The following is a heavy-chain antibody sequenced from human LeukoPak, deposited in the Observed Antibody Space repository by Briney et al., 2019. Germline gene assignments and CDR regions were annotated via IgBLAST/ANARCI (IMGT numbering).Heavy chain of an antibody. J-gene: IGHJ4*02. CDR2: IYYSGIT. D-gene: IGHD2-21*02. CDR3: ARLRVTTGFDY. V-gene: IGHV4-39*01. Sequence: ETXSLTCTVSAGSITRRSYYWGRIRQTPGEGLDWIGSIYYSGITYYNPSLQGRVTMSVDTSKNQFSLKLNSVTVADTAVYYCARLRVTTGFDYWDQGLPVTVSS. CDR1: AGSITRRSYY.